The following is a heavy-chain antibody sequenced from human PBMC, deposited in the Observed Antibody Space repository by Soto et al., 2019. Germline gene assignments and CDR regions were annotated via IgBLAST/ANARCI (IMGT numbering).Heavy chain of an antibody. Sequence: ALLKVSCKASGYTFTGYYMHWVRQAPGQGLEWMGWINPNSGGTNYAQKFQGWVTMTRDTSISTAYMELSRLRSDDTAVYYCARDGRRYDFWSGYFPENPDFDYWGQGTLVTVSS. CDR3: ARDGRRYDFWSGYFPENPDFDY. CDR2: INPNSGGT. V-gene: IGHV1-2*04. J-gene: IGHJ4*02. CDR1: GYTFTGYY. D-gene: IGHD3-3*01.